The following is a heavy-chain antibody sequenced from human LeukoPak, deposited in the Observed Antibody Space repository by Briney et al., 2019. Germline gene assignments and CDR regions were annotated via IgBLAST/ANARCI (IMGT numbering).Heavy chain of an antibody. CDR2: IWYDGSNK. D-gene: IGHD6-19*01. CDR1: GFTFSSYG. CDR3: ARGVVQWLAYFDY. J-gene: IGHJ4*02. V-gene: IGHV3-33*01. Sequence: GGSLRLSCAASGFTFSSYGMHWVRQAPGKGREWGAVIWYDGSNKYYAESVKGRFTISRDNSKNTLYLQMNSRRAEDRAVYYCARGVVQWLAYFDYWGQGTLVTVSS.